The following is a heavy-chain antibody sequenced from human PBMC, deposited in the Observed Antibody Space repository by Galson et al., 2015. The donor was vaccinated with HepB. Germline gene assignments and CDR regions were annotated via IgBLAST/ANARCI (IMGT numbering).Heavy chain of an antibody. J-gene: IGHJ6*02. CDR3: ATRGPGGEENPMVRGVIWVDGMDV. Sequence: SVKVSCKASGYIFTNYGISWVRQAPGQGLEWMGWINGYNGHTNLAQKFRGRVTMTTDTSTDTAYMELSSLRSEDTAVYYCATRGPGGEENPMVRGVIWVDGMDVWGQGTTVTVSS. V-gene: IGHV1-18*01. D-gene: IGHD3-10*01. CDR1: GYIFTNYG. CDR2: INGYNGHT.